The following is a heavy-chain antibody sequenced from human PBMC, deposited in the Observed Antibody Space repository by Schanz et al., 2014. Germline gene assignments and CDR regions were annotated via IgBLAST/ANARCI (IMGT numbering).Heavy chain of an antibody. J-gene: IGHJ4*02. CDR1: GYSFTSYY. CDR3: ARRGIRGVFSSFDY. CDR2: INTNTGNP. V-gene: IGHV7-4-1*02. Sequence: QVQLVQSGAEVKKPGASVKVSCKAFGYSFTSYYIHWVRQAPGQGLEWMGWINTNTGNPTYAQAFTGRFLFSLDTSVNTAYLQISSLEADDTAVYYCARRGIRGVFSSFDYWGLGTLVTVSS. D-gene: IGHD3-10*01.